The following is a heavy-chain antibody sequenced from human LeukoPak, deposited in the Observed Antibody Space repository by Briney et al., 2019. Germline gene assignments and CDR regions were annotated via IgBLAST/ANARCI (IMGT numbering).Heavy chain of an antibody. D-gene: IGHD2-2*01. Sequence: SQTLSLTCAISGDSVPSNSVTWNWIRQSPSSGLEWLGRTYYRSTWCNDYAVSVRGRITVNPDTSKNQFSLHLNSVTPEDTAVYYCARRLTQYDCFDPWGQGILVTVSS. V-gene: IGHV6-1*01. J-gene: IGHJ5*02. CDR3: ARRLTQYDCFDP. CDR1: GDSVPSNSVT. CDR2: TYYRSTWCN.